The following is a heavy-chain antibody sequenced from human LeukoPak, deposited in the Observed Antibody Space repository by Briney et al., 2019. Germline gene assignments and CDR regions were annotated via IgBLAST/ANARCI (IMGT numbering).Heavy chain of an antibody. J-gene: IGHJ4*02. D-gene: IGHD6-13*01. Sequence: GGSLRLSCAASGFTFSSYSMFWVRQAPGKGLEWVSSISSSSNYIYYADSVKGRFTISRDNAKNSLHLQMNSLRAEDTAVYYCARDGGSISSFDYWGQGTLVTVSS. CDR2: ISSSSNYI. CDR1: GFTFSSYS. CDR3: ARDGGSISSFDY. V-gene: IGHV3-21*01.